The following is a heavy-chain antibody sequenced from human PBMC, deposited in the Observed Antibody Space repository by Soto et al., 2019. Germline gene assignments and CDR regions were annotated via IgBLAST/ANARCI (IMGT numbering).Heavy chain of an antibody. J-gene: IGHJ4*02. CDR2: IYLGDSDT. CDR1: GYSFTSYW. Sequence: GESLKLSCNGSGYSFTSYWIGWVGQMPGKGLEWMGIIYLGDSDTRYSPSFQGQVTISADKSISTAYLQWSSLKASDTAMYYCARQTYCSSTSCYTVDSWGQGTLVTVSS. CDR3: ARQTYCSSTSCYTVDS. D-gene: IGHD2-2*02. V-gene: IGHV5-51*01.